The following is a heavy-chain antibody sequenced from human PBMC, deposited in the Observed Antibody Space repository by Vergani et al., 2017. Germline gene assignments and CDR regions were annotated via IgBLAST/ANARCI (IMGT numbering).Heavy chain of an antibody. CDR1: GFTFSSYW. V-gene: IGHV3-7*03. CDR2: IKQDGSEK. Sequence: VQLVESGGGVVQPGRSLRLSCAASGFTFSSYWMSWVRQAPGKGLEWVANIKQDGSEKYYVDSVKGRFTISRDNAKNSLYLQMNSLRAEDTAVYYCARVSGSYYRNLYYWGQGTLVTVSS. D-gene: IGHD1-26*01. J-gene: IGHJ4*02. CDR3: ARVSGSYYRNLYY.